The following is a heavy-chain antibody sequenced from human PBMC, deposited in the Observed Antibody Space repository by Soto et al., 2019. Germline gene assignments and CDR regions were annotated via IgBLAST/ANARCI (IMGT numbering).Heavy chain of an antibody. CDR3: AKGTYDFWSGYPWGYFDY. CDR2: ISGSGTII. J-gene: IGHJ4*02. V-gene: IGHV3-48*03. CDR1: GFTFSSYE. Sequence: PGGSLILSCAASGFTFSSYEMNWVRQAPGKGLEWLSYISGSGTIILYADSVKGRFTISRDNAKNSLYLQMNSLRAEDTAVYYCAKGTYDFWSGYPWGYFDYWGQGTLVTVSS. D-gene: IGHD3-3*01.